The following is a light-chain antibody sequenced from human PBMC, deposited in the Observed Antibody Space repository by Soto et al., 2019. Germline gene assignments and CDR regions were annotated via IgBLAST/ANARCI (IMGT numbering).Light chain of an antibody. CDR3: QQYGSSPTWT. CDR1: QSVSSSY. V-gene: IGKV3-20*01. CDR2: GAS. Sequence: EIVLTQSPGTLSLSPGERATLSCRASQSVSSSYLAWNQQKPGQAPRLLIYGASSRATGIPDRFSGSGSGTDFTRSISRLEPEDFAVYYCQQYGSSPTWTFGQGTKVEIK. J-gene: IGKJ1*01.